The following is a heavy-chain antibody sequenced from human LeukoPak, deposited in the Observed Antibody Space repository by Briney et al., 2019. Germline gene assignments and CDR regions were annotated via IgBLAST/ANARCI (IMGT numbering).Heavy chain of an antibody. CDR3: AHSSGYYEHDY. J-gene: IGHJ4*02. V-gene: IGHV4-59*01. CDR1: GGSISSYY. D-gene: IGHD3-22*01. Sequence: PSETLSLTCTVSGGSISSYYWSWIRQPPGKGLEWIGYIYYSGSTNYNPSLKSRVTISVDTSKNQFSLKLSSVTAADTAVYYCAHSSGYYEHDYWGQGTLVTVSS. CDR2: IYYSGST.